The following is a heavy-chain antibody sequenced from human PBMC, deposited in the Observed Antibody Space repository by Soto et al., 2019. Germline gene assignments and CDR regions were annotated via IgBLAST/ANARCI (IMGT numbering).Heavy chain of an antibody. J-gene: IGHJ6*02. V-gene: IGHV3-30*18. D-gene: IGHD3-22*01. Sequence: VQLVESGGGLVQPGGSLRLSCAASGITFSSYGMHWVRQAPGKGLEWVAVISYDGSNKYYADSVKGRFTISRDNSKNTLYLQMNSLRAEDTAVYYCAKGDSSGYREYYGMDVWGQGTTVTVSS. CDR3: AKGDSSGYREYYGMDV. CDR2: ISYDGSNK. CDR1: GITFSSYG.